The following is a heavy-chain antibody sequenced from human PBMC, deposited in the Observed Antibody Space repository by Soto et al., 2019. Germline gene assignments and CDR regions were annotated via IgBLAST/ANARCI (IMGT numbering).Heavy chain of an antibody. J-gene: IGHJ3*02. D-gene: IGHD3-10*01. V-gene: IGHV3-15*01. CDR1: GFTFSNAW. Sequence: GGSLRLSCAASGFTFSNAWMSWVRQAPGKGLEWVGRIKSKTDGGTTDYAAPVKGRFTISRDDSKNTLYLQMNSLKTEDTAVYYCTTFPYNLGLRDAFDIWGQGTMVTVSS. CDR3: TTFPYNLGLRDAFDI. CDR2: IKSKTDGGTT.